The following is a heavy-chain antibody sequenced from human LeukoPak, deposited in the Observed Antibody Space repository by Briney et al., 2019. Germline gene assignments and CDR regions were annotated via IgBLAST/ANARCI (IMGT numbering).Heavy chain of an antibody. J-gene: IGHJ4*02. Sequence: PSGTLSLTCAVSGGSISSSNWWSWIRQPPGKGLEWIGCIYYSGSTNYNPSLKSRVTISVDTSKNQFSLKLSSVTAADTAVYYCARSGGIVGATTPDYWGQGTLVTVSS. V-gene: IGHV4-61*01. D-gene: IGHD1-26*01. CDR3: ARSGGIVGATTPDY. CDR2: IYYSGST. CDR1: GGSISSSNW.